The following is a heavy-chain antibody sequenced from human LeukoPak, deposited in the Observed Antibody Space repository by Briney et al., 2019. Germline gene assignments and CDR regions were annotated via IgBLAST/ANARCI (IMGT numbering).Heavy chain of an antibody. Sequence: SETLSLTCTVSGASISTYYWSWIRQPPGKGLDWIGYIYYSGSTNYNPSLKSRVTISVDTSKNQFSLKLSSVTAADTAVYYCATTTIRLGYWGQGTLVTVSS. D-gene: IGHD1-26*01. CDR3: ATTTIRLGY. V-gene: IGHV4-59*01. CDR1: GASISTYY. CDR2: IYYSGST. J-gene: IGHJ4*02.